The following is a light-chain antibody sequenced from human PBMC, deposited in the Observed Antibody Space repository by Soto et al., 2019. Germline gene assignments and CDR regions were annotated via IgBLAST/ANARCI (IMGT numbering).Light chain of an antibody. CDR3: SSYTISSTTV. Sequence: QSVLTQPASVSGSPGQSLTISCTGTSSDIGGYDFVSWYRQQPGKAPKLLIYEVSHRPSGVSRRFSASKSGNTASLTISGLQAEDEGDYYCSSYTISSTTVFGTGTKVTVL. CDR2: EVS. CDR1: SSDIGGYDF. J-gene: IGLJ1*01. V-gene: IGLV2-14*01.